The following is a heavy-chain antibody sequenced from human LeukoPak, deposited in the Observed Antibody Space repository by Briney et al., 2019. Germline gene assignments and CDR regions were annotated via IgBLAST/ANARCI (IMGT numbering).Heavy chain of an antibody. CDR1: GFTFSSYG. CDR2: IRYDGRNK. J-gene: IGHJ4*02. V-gene: IGHV3-30*02. CDR3: AKVAAAGD. D-gene: IGHD6-13*01. Sequence: PGGSLRLSCAASGFTFSSYGMHWVRQAPGKGLEWVAFIRYDGRNKYYADSVKGRFTISRDNSKNTLYLQMNSLRAEDTAVYYCAKVAAAGDWGQGTLVTVSS.